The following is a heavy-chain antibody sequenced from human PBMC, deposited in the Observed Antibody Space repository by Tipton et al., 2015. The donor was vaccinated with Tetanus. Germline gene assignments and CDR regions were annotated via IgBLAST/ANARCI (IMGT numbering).Heavy chain of an antibody. D-gene: IGHD2-15*01. CDR2: ISGSGDTT. CDR1: GFTFTSHA. J-gene: IGHJ4*02. V-gene: IGHV3-23*01. CDR3: AARPGGIAAPFDY. Sequence: CAASGFTFTSHAMTWVRQAPGKGLEWVSLISGSGDTTYYADSVKGRFTISRDSSKSTLHLQMNSLRAGDTAVYYCAARPGGIAAPFDYWGQGTLVTVSS.